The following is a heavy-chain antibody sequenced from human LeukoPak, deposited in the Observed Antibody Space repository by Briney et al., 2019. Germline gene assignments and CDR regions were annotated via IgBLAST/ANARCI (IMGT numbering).Heavy chain of an antibody. V-gene: IGHV3-30*14. CDR1: GFTFSTYP. Sequence: GGSLRLSCAASGFTFSTYPMHWVRQAPDKGLEWVAMISHHGSNEYYADSVKGRFTISRDNSKNTLYLQVNNPRVEDTAIYYCARVHDTTGYYHYFDSWGQGTLVTVSS. CDR3: ARVHDTTGYYHYFDS. J-gene: IGHJ4*02. D-gene: IGHD3-9*01. CDR2: ISHHGSNE.